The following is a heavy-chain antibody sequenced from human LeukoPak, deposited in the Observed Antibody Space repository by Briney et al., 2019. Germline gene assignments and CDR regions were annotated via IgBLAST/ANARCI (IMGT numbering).Heavy chain of an antibody. CDR3: ARDQWRLFDY. CDR2: IKEDGSDT. J-gene: IGHJ4*02. Sequence: GGSLRLSCAASGFTFSNYWMSWVSQAQGKGMEWVATIKEDGSDTYYVDSVRGRFTISRDNAKNLLYLQMNSLRGEDTAVYYCARDQWRLFDYWGQGTLVTVSS. CDR1: GFTFSNYW. D-gene: IGHD2-21*02. V-gene: IGHV3-7*04.